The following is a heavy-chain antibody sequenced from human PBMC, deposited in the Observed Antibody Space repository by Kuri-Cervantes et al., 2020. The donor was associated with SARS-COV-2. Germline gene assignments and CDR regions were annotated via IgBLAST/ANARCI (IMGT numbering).Heavy chain of an antibody. J-gene: IGHJ6*02. D-gene: IGHD2-15*01. V-gene: IGHV3-30*01. Sequence: GESLKISCAASGFTFSSYAMHWVRQAPGKGLEWVAVISYDGSNKYYADSVKGRFTISRDNSKNTLYLQMNSLRAEDTAVYYCARDEALGVVVVAATLSTVNYYYGMDVWGQGTTVTVSS. CDR1: GFTFSSYA. CDR3: ARDEALGVVVVAATLSTVNYYYGMDV. CDR2: ISYDGSNK.